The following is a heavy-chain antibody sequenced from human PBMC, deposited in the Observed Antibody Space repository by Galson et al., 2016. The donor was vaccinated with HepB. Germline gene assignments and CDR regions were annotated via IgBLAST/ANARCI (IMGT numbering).Heavy chain of an antibody. V-gene: IGHV1-18*01. CDR3: ARVPDYYDSSGYYYSFDY. CDR1: GYTFTSYG. J-gene: IGHJ4*02. Sequence: SVKVSCKASGYTFTSYGISWVRQAPGQGLEWMGWISAYNGNTNYAQKLQGRVTMTTDTSTSTAYMELRSLRSDDTAVDYCARVPDYYDSSGYYYSFDYWGQGTLVTVSS. D-gene: IGHD3-22*01. CDR2: ISAYNGNT.